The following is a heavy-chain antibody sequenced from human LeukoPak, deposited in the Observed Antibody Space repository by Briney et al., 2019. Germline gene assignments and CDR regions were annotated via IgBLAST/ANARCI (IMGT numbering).Heavy chain of an antibody. J-gene: IGHJ4*02. V-gene: IGHV1-8*01. Sequence: ASVKVSCKAPGYTFTSYDINWVRQATGQGLEWMGWMNPNSGNTGYAQKFQGRVTMTRNTSISTAYMELSSLRSEDTAVYYCARGPIAAAGYYFDYWGQGTLVTVSS. CDR2: MNPNSGNT. CDR3: ARGPIAAAGYYFDY. CDR1: GYTFTSYD. D-gene: IGHD6-13*01.